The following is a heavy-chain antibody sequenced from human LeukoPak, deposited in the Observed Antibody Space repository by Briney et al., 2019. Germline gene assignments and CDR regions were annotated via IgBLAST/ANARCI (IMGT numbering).Heavy chain of an antibody. CDR1: GDSISSSYYY. CDR2: MFYSGST. V-gene: IGHV4-39*07. J-gene: IGHJ4*02. Sequence: SETLSLTCTVSGDSISSSYYYWGWIRQPPGRGLEWIGSMFYSGSTYYNPSLKSRVTISVDTSKNQFSLKLSSVTAADTAVYYCARGKYSWFGELLYYFDYWGQGTLVTVSS. CDR3: ARGKYSWFGELLYYFDY. D-gene: IGHD3-10*01.